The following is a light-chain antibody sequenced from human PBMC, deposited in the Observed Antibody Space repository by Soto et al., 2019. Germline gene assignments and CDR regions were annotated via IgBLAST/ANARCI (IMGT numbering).Light chain of an antibody. V-gene: IGLV2-14*01. Sequence: QSALTQPASVSGSPGQSITISCTGTANDIGNYNYVSWYQQHPGKAPKLMIYGVSNRPSGVSNRFSVSKSGNAASLTISGLQDEDEADYYCSSYTSYTTLWVFGGGTKLTVL. J-gene: IGLJ3*02. CDR2: GVS. CDR1: ANDIGNYNY. CDR3: SSYTSYTTLWV.